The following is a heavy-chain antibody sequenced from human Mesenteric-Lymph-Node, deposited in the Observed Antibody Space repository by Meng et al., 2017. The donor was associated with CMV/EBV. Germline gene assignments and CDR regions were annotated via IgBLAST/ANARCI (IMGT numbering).Heavy chain of an antibody. Sequence: SETLSLTCTVSGGSVNSGSYQWGWIRQPPGRGLEWIGYIYPSGTTNYNPSLKSRVTISIDTSKNQFSLKVNSVTAADTAMYYCARVEDDCGTSSCYTGIINWWGQGILVTVSS. CDR2: IYPSGTT. J-gene: IGHJ4*02. CDR3: ARVEDDCGTSSCYTGIINW. D-gene: IGHD2-2*01. CDR1: GGSVNSGSYQ. V-gene: IGHV4-61*01.